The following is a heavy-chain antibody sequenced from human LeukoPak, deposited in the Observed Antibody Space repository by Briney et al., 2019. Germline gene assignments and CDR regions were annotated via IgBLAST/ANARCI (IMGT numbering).Heavy chain of an antibody. CDR2: INHSGST. V-gene: IGHV4-34*01. D-gene: IGHD3-22*01. Sequence: PSETLSLTCAVYGGSFSGYYWSWIRQPPGKGLEWIGEINHSGSTNYNPSLKSRVTISVDTSKNQFSLKLSSVTAADTAVYFCARGPYSYDTSGAFDIWGQGTMVTVSS. CDR3: ARGPYSYDTSGAFDI. J-gene: IGHJ3*02. CDR1: GGSFSGYY.